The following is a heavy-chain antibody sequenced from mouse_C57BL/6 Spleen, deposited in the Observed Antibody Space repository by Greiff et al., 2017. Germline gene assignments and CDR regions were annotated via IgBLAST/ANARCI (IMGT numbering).Heavy chain of an antibody. V-gene: IGHV1-62-2*01. CDR3: ARHEAASLYYGNYDY. J-gene: IGHJ2*01. CDR2: FYAGSGSI. Sequence: VKLMESGAELVKPGASVKLSCKASGYTFTEYTIHWVKQRSGQGLEWIGGFYAGSGSIKYTEKLKDKATLTADKSSSTVYMELSRLTSEDSAVYVCARHEAASLYYGNYDYWGQVTTLTVSS. D-gene: IGHD2-1*01. CDR1: GYTFTEYT.